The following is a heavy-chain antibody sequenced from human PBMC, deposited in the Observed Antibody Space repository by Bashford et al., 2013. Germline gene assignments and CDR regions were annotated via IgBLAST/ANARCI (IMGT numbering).Heavy chain of an antibody. V-gene: IGHV3-48*03. CDR2: ISSSGSST. CDR1: GYTFTSYD. J-gene: IGHJ4*03. D-gene: IGHD6-13*01. CDR3: ARGFVEAAANYFDY. Sequence: SCKASGYTFTSYDINWVRQATGQGLEWVSDISSSGSSTHYADSVKGRFTISRDNSKNTLYLQMNSLRAEDTAVYYCARGFVEAAANYFDYWGQGTVVTVSS.